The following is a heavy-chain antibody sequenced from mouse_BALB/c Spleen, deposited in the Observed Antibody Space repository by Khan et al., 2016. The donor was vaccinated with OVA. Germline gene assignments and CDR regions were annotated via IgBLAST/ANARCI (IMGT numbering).Heavy chain of an antibody. V-gene: IGHV9-1*02. J-gene: IGHJ1*01. CDR1: GYTFTNYG. CDR2: INTYTGEP. CDR3: ARGASYWYFDV. Sequence: QVQLQQSGPELKKPGETVKISCKASGYTFTNYGMNWVKQAPGKGLKWMGWINTYTGEPTYADDFKGRFAFSLETFASTAHLQINNLKNEDMATYFCARGASYWYFDVWGAGTTVIVSS.